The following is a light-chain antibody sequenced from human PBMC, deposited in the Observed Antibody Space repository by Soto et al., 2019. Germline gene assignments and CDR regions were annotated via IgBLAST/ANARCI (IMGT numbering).Light chain of an antibody. CDR1: QFVSSR. CDR2: DTS. V-gene: IGKV3-15*01. Sequence: DIVVTQSPATLSASPGERVTLSCRASQFVSSRLAWYQRRPGQVPRLLIYDTSTRAPGISARFSGSGSGTEFTLTISSLQSEDFAVYYYQEYIQWPPGMFGPGTKVDIK. CDR3: QEYIQWPPGM. J-gene: IGKJ1*01.